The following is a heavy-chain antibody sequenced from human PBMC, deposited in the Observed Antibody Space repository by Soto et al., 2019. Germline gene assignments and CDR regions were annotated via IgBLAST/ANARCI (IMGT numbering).Heavy chain of an antibody. CDR1: GFTFSDHY. J-gene: IGHJ6*02. D-gene: IGHD1-26*01. CDR3: ARDRTGIVGAPGSSYYYGMDV. Sequence: HPGGSLRLSCAASGFTFSDHYMDWVRQAPGKGLEWVGRTRNKANSYTTEYAASVKGRFTISRDDSKNSLYLQMNSLKTEDTAVYYCARDRTGIVGAPGSSYYYGMDVWGQGTTVTVSS. CDR2: TRNKANSYTT. V-gene: IGHV3-72*01.